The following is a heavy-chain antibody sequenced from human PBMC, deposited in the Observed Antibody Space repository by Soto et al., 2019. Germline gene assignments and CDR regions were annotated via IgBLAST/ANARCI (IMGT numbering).Heavy chain of an antibody. D-gene: IGHD4-17*01. CDR1: GYSLTRYS. V-gene: IGHV1-3*04. CDR2: IGTGNGHT. J-gene: IGHJ4*02. CDR3: ARGIRWSGADHYGMDYFDY. Sequence: QVQLVQSGAEVRMPGASVKVSCKASGYSLTRYSVHWVRQAPGQRLEWMGWIGTGNGHTKYSQKFQGRVTFTRDTSASTTYMDLRSLRSEDTAVYYCARGIRWSGADHYGMDYFDYWGQGAPVTVSS.